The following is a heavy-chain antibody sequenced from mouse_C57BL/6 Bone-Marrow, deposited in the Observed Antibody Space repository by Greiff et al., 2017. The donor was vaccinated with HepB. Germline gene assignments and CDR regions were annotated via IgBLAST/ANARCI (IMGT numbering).Heavy chain of an antibody. CDR3: ARKMTTVVAPYWYFDV. CDR1: GYTFTSYW. Sequence: QVQLQQPGAELVKPGASVKLSCKASGYTFTSYWMHWVKQRPGRGLEWIGRIDPNSGGTKYNEKFKSKATLTVDKPSSTAYMQLSSLTSEDSAVYYCARKMTTVVAPYWYFDVWGTGTTVTVSS. V-gene: IGHV1-72*01. D-gene: IGHD1-1*01. CDR2: IDPNSGGT. J-gene: IGHJ1*03.